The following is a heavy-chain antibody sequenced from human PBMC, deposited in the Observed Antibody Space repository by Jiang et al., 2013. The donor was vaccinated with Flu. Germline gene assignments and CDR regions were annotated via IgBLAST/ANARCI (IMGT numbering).Heavy chain of an antibody. J-gene: IGHJ4*02. V-gene: IGHV4-59*11. CDR1: GDSITSHY. CDR2: IHNDGGT. Sequence: PGLVKPSETLSLTCSVSGDSITSHYWGWIRQTPGERLEWIGYIHNDGGTNYNPSLKSRVTISADTSKNQFSLKLSSVTAADTAVYYCARLIAPTYYFDYWGQGTLVTVSS. D-gene: IGHD3-16*02. CDR3: ARLIAPTYYFDY.